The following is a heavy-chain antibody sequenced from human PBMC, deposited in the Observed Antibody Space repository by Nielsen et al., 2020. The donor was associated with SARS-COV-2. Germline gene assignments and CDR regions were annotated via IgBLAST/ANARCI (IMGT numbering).Heavy chain of an antibody. Sequence: RQAPGKGLEWVGFIRSKAYGGTTEYAASVKGRFTISRDDSKSIAYLQMNSLKTEDTAVYYCTRTYYDFWSGFGFGWFDPWGQGTLVTVSS. J-gene: IGHJ5*02. CDR3: TRTYYDFWSGFGFGWFDP. CDR2: IRSKAYGGTT. V-gene: IGHV3-49*02. D-gene: IGHD3-3*01.